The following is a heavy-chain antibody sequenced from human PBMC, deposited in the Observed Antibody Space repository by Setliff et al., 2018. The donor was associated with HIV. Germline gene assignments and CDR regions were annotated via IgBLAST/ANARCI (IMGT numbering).Heavy chain of an antibody. CDR1: GGSISGYY. Sequence: PSETLSLTCTVSGGSISGYYWSWIRQPAGKGLEWIGRIYPSGSTSYNPALQRRVVMSVDTSKNQFSLRLISVTAADPAVYFCARVSKGDYGGNFDSWGQGTLVTVSS. CDR2: IYPSGST. J-gene: IGHJ4*02. V-gene: IGHV4-4*07. CDR3: ARVSKGDYGGNFDS. D-gene: IGHD4-17*01.